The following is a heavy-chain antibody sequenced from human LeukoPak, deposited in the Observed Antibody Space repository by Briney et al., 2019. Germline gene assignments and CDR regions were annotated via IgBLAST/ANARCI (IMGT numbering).Heavy chain of an antibody. CDR2: VYNRGST. D-gene: IGHD3-22*01. CDR3: ARHGNYYDTSQSDP. CDR1: GYSISSGYY. J-gene: IGHJ5*02. V-gene: IGHV4-38-2*01. Sequence: SETLSLTCAVSGYSISSGYYWGWIRPPPGKGREGIGIVYNRGSTYYNPSLKSRVTISGDTAKNKMYLKQSTVTAADTAVYYCARHGNYYDTSQSDPWGQGTLVTVSS.